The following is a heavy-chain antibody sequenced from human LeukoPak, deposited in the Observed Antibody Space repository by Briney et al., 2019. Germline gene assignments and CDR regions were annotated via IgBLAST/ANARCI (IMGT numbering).Heavy chain of an antibody. Sequence: SETLSLTCTVSGXSISSSSYYWGWIRQPPGKGLEWIGSIYYSGSTYYNPSLKSRVTISVDTSKNQFSLKLSSVTAADTAVYYCARADSNYEIWGQGTLVTVSS. CDR1: GXSISSSSYY. CDR2: IYYSGST. J-gene: IGHJ4*02. CDR3: ARADSNYEI. D-gene: IGHD4-11*01. V-gene: IGHV4-39*07.